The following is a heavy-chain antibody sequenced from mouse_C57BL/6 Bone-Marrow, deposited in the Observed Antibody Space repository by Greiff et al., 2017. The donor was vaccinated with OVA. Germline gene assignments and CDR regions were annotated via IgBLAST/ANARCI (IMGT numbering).Heavy chain of an antibody. V-gene: IGHV1-81*01. Sequence: QVQLQQSGAELARPGASVKLSCTASGYTFTSYGISWVKQRTGQGLEWIGEIYPRSGNTYYNEKFKGKATLTADKSSSTAYMELRSLTSEDAAVYFCARRDSSAPYYFDYWGQGTTLTVSS. CDR2: IYPRSGNT. D-gene: IGHD3-2*02. J-gene: IGHJ2*01. CDR3: ARRDSSAPYYFDY. CDR1: GYTFTSYG.